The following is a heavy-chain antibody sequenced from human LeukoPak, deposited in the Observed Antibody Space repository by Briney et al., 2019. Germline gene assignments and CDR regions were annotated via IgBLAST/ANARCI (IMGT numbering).Heavy chain of an antibody. CDR2: ISGSGGST. CDR3: AGRISLAAAADY. Sequence: PGGSLRLSCAASGFTFSSYAMSRVRQAPGKGLEWVSAISGSGGSTYYADSVKGRFTISRDNSKNTLYLQMNSLRAEDTAVYYCAGRISLAAAADYWGQGTLVTVSS. CDR1: GFTFSSYA. D-gene: IGHD6-13*01. J-gene: IGHJ4*02. V-gene: IGHV3-23*01.